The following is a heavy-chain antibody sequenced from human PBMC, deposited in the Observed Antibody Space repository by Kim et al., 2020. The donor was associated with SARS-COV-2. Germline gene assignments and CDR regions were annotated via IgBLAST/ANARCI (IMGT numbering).Heavy chain of an antibody. CDR3: ASSYCSGGSCYPKVIDY. Sequence: GGSLRLSCAASGFTFSSYSMNWVRQAPGKGLEWVSSISSSSSYIYYADSVKGRFTISRDNAKNSLYLQMNSLRAEDTAVYYCASSYCSGGSCYPKVIDYWGQGTLVTVSS. D-gene: IGHD2-15*01. V-gene: IGHV3-21*01. J-gene: IGHJ4*02. CDR2: ISSSSSYI. CDR1: GFTFSSYS.